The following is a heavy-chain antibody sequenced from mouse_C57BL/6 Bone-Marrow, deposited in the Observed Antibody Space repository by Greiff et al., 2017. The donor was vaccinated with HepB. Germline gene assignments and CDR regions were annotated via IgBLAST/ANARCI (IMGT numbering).Heavy chain of an antibody. V-gene: IGHV1-64*01. D-gene: IGHD2-1*01. CDR2: IHPSSGST. J-gene: IGHJ3*01. CDR1: GYTFTSYW. Sequence: QVQLKQPGAELVKPGASVKLSCKASGYTFTSYWMTWVKQRPGQGLEWIGMIHPSSGSTNYNEKFKSKATLTVDKSSSTAYMQLSSLTSEDSAVYYCVREGDYYGIPPGFDYWGQGTLVTVSA. CDR3: VREGDYYGIPPGFDY.